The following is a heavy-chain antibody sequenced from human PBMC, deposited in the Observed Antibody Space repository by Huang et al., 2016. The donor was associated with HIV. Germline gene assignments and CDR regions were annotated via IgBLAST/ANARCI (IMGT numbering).Heavy chain of an antibody. D-gene: IGHD2-15*01. V-gene: IGHV3-30*05. Sequence: QVQLVESGGGVVQPGTSLRLSCAASGFIFSNFGMHWVRQAPGKGVEWVAVISYDGRSDRYSDSVKGRFTISRDNDKNTLSLEMNRLRHDGTAVYYCAKESRWFSDFDQWGQGTLVTVSS. CDR2: ISYDGRSD. CDR3: AKESRWFSDFDQ. J-gene: IGHJ5*02. CDR1: GFIFSNFG.